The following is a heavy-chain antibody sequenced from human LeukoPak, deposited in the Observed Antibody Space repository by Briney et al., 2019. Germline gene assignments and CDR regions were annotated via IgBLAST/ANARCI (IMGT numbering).Heavy chain of an antibody. CDR2: ISGSGGST. CDR3: AKAVWFGEFPFDY. Sequence: PGGSLRLSCAASGFTFSSYAMSWVRQAPGKGLEWVSAISGSGGSTYYADSVKGRFTISRDNSKNTLYLQMNSLGAEDTAVYYCAKAVWFGEFPFDYWGQGTLVTVSS. J-gene: IGHJ4*02. V-gene: IGHV3-23*01. CDR1: GFTFSSYA. D-gene: IGHD3-10*01.